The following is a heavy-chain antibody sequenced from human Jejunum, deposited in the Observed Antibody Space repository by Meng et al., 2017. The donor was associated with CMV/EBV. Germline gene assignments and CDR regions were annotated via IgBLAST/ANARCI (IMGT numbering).Heavy chain of an antibody. D-gene: IGHD6-6*01. Sequence: GLTVSKHSMPWVRQAPGKGLEWVSGIYPGVTTYYADSVKGRFTISRDNSKNTLYLQMNSLRAEDTAVYYCAREASSSSGPVGGDYWGQGTLVTVSS. CDR1: GLTVSKHS. J-gene: IGHJ4*02. V-gene: IGHV3-66*02. CDR3: AREASSSSGPVGGDY. CDR2: IYPGVTT.